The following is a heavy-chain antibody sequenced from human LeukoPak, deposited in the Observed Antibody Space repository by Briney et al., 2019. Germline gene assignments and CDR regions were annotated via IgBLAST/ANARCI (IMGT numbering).Heavy chain of an antibody. Sequence: SETLSLTCTVSGGSISSYYWSWIRQPPRKGLEWIGTIYYSGSTYYNPSLKSRVTISVDTSKNQFSLKVSSVNAADTAIYYCARHVQITVSAQTRLDFWGQGTLVTVSS. CDR3: ARHVQITVSAQTRLDF. V-gene: IGHV4-59*04. J-gene: IGHJ4*02. D-gene: IGHD4-17*01. CDR1: GGSISSYY. CDR2: IYYSGST.